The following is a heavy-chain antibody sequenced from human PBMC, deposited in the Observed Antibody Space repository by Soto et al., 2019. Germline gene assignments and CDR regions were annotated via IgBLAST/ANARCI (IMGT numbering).Heavy chain of an antibody. V-gene: IGHV4-34*01. J-gene: IGHJ5*02. CDR2: INHSGST. D-gene: IGHD2-15*01. CDR3: ASSPVVVVADETPYNWFDP. Sequence: QVQLQQWGAGLLKPSETLSLTCAVYGGSFSGYYWSWIRQPPGKGLEWIGEINHSGSTNYNPSLKSRVTISVDTSQNQFSLKLSSVTAADTAVYYCASSPVVVVADETPYNWFDPWGQGTLVTVSS. CDR1: GGSFSGYY.